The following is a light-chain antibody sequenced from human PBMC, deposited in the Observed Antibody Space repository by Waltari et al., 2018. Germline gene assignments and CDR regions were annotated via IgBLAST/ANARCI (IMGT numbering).Light chain of an antibody. Sequence: SCRASQGVSRALACYRQKPGQAPMLLIFGASNRATGIPDRFSGSWSETDFSLTISRLEPEDFAVYYCQHYVRLPATFGRGTKVEIK. CDR1: QGVSRA. V-gene: IGKV3-20*01. CDR3: QHYVRLPAT. CDR2: GAS. J-gene: IGKJ1*01.